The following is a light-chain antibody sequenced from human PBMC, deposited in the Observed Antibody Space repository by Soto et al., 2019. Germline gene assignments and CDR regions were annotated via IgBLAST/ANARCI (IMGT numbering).Light chain of an antibody. J-gene: IGKJ2*04. CDR1: QSISRD. V-gene: IGKV1-39*01. CDR3: QQSYSTFRS. Sequence: DIQMTQSPSSLSASVGDRVTITCRASQSISRDLNWYQQKPGKAPKLLIYDASSLQSGVPSRFSGSGSGTDFTLTITSLQPEDFATYYCQQSYSTFRSFGQGTKLEIK. CDR2: DAS.